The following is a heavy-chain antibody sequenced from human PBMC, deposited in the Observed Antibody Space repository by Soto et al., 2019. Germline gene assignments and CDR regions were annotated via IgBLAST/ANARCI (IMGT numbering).Heavy chain of an antibody. V-gene: IGHV3-23*01. Sequence: EVQVLESGGGLVQPGESLRLSCVGSGFTFSNYAMSWVRQAPGKGLEWVSIIRGSGENTFYSDSVKGRFTISRDNSKNTLYLQMNSLRAEDTAVYYCAKNRGSGSPNYYKVDVWGQGTTVTVSS. CDR1: GFTFSNYA. CDR2: IRGSGENT. D-gene: IGHD3-10*01. CDR3: AKNRGSGSPNYYKVDV. J-gene: IGHJ6*03.